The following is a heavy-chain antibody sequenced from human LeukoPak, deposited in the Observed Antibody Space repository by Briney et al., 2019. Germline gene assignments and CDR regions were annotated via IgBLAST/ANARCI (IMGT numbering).Heavy chain of an antibody. D-gene: IGHD3-10*01. V-gene: IGHV3-30-3*01. J-gene: IGHJ4*02. CDR1: GFTFRSYA. CDR2: ISDDGSNK. CDR3: ARDGAYYYGSGSYFSPYYFDY. Sequence: PGGSLRLSCAASGFTFRSYAMHWVRQAPGKGLEWVAVISDDGSNKYHADSVKGRFTISRDNSKNTLYLQMNSLGAEDTAVYICARDGAYYYGSGSYFSPYYFDYWGQGTLVTVSS.